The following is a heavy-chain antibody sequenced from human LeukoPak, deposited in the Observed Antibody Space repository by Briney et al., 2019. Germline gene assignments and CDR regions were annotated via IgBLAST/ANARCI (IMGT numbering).Heavy chain of an antibody. CDR2: IYYSGST. CDR1: GGSISSYY. Sequence: SETLSLTCTVSGGSISSYYWSWIRQPPGKGLEWIGYIYYSGSTNYNPSLKSRVTISVDTSKNQFSLKLSSVTAADTAVYYCARGGSSIAARPGVYYYYYMDVWGKGTTVTVSS. CDR3: ARGGSSIAARPGVYYYYYMDV. V-gene: IGHV4-59*01. J-gene: IGHJ6*03. D-gene: IGHD6-6*01.